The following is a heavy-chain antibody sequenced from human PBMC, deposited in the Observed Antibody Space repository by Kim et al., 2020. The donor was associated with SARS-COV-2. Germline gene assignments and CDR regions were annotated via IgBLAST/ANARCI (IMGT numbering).Heavy chain of an antibody. D-gene: IGHD3-10*01. V-gene: IGHV3-48*04. CDR2: ISSSGSTI. Sequence: GGSLRLSCAASGFTFGSYSLNWVRQAPWKGLEWISYISSSGSTIHFADSVKGRFTISRDNAKNSLYLQMNSLRAEDTAVYYCARDYYGSGSLDAFDIWG. CDR1: GFTFGSYS. CDR3: ARDYYGSGSLDAFDI. J-gene: IGHJ3*02.